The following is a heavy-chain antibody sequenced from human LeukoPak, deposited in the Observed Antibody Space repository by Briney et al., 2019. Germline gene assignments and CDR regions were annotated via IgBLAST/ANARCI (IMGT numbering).Heavy chain of an antibody. CDR2: IYHSGST. V-gene: IGHV4-30-2*01. Sequence: PSETLSLTCTVSGGSISSGGYYWSWIRQPPGKGLEWIGYIYHSGSTYYNPSLKSRVTISVDRSKNQFSLKLSSVTAADTAVYYCARGPPGDWFDPWGQGTLVTVSS. CDR1: GGSISSGGYY. J-gene: IGHJ5*02. D-gene: IGHD3-10*01. CDR3: ARGPPGDWFDP.